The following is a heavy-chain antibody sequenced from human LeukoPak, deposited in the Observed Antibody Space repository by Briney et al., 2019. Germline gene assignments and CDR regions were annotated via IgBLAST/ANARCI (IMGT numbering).Heavy chain of an antibody. J-gene: IGHJ4*02. CDR1: GFTFSSYW. V-gene: IGHV3-7*01. CDR3: ARDGLRPMYYFDY. CDR2: IKQDGSEK. D-gene: IGHD4-17*01. Sequence: HTGGSLRLSCAASGFTFSSYWMSWVRQAPGKGLEWVAYIKQDGSEKYYVDSVKGRFTISRDNAKDSLYLQMNSLRAEDTAVYYCARDGLRPMYYFDYWGQGTLVTVSS.